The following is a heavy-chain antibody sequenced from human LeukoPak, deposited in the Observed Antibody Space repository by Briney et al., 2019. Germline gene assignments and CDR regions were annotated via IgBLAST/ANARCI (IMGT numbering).Heavy chain of an antibody. Sequence: PGGSLRLSCAASGFTFSSYDMHWVRQATGKGLEWVSAIGTAGDTYYPGSVKGRFTISRENAKNSLYLQVNSLRAGDTAVYYCARAAYCGGDCYDDDAFDIWGQGTMVTVSS. CDR1: GFTFSSYD. CDR3: ARAAYCGGDCYDDDAFDI. CDR2: IGTAGDT. D-gene: IGHD2-21*02. V-gene: IGHV3-13*01. J-gene: IGHJ3*02.